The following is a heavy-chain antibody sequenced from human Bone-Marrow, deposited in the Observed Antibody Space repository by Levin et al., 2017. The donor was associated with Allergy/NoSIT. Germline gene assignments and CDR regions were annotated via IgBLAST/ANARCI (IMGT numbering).Heavy chain of an antibody. Sequence: LSLPCAASGFTFRSYGMHWVRQAPGKGLEWVAVIWYDGSNKYYADSVKGRFTISRDNSKNTLYLQMNSLRAEDTAVYYCARENKWELAAFDYWGQGTLVTVSS. J-gene: IGHJ4*02. D-gene: IGHD1-26*01. CDR1: GFTFRSYG. CDR3: ARENKWELAAFDY. V-gene: IGHV3-33*01. CDR2: IWYDGSNK.